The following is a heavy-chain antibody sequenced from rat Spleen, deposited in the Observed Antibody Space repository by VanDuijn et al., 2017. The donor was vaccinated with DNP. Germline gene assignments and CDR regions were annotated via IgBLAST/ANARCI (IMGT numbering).Heavy chain of an antibody. V-gene: IGHV3-1*01. Sequence: EVQLQESGPGLVKPSQSLSLTCSVTGYSITSNYWGWIRKFPGNKMEWMGYISYSGNTNYNPSLKSRISITRDTSRNQFFLQVNSVTTEDTATYYCARGLNYGGYIYSWYFDFWGPGTMVTVSS. J-gene: IGHJ1*01. CDR2: ISYSGNT. CDR3: ARGLNYGGYIYSWYFDF. D-gene: IGHD1-11*01. CDR1: GYSITSNY.